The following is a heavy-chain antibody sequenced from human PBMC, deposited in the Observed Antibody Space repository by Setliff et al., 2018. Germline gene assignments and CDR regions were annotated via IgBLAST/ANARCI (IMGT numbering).Heavy chain of an antibody. D-gene: IGHD4-4*01. CDR3: ARDNYTTNSYYYGMDV. J-gene: IGHJ6*02. CDR1: GEPFSSYY. V-gene: IGHV4-39*07. Sequence: SETLSLTCSVYGEPFSSYYWGWIRQPPGKGLEWIGSIYYSGSTYYNPSLKSRVTISVDTSKNQFSLKLSSVTAADTAVYYCARDNYTTNSYYYGMDVWGQGTTVTVSS. CDR2: IYYSGST.